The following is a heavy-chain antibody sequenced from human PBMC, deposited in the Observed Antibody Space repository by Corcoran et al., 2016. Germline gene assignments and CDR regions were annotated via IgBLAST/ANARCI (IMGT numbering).Heavy chain of an antibody. CDR3: ARGFWGSYRYTDFLAFDI. J-gene: IGHJ3*02. CDR2: IKQDGSEK. V-gene: IGHV3-7*03. D-gene: IGHD3-16*02. CDR1: GFTFSSYW. Sequence: EVQLVESGGGLVQPGGSLRLSCAASGFTFSSYWMSWVRQAPGKGLEWVANIKQDGSEKYYVDSVKGRFTISRDNAKNSLYLQMNSLRAEDTAVYYCARGFWGSYRYTDFLAFDIWGQGTMVTVAS.